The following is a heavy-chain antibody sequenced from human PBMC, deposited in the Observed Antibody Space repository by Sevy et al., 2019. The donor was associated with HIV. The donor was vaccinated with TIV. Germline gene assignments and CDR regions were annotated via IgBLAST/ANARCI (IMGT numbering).Heavy chain of an antibody. CDR1: GYSISSSNW. CDR3: ARIGGGPDYDFWSGYYWFDP. V-gene: IGHV4-28*01. CDR2: IYYSGST. J-gene: IGHJ5*02. D-gene: IGHD3-3*01. Sequence: SETLSLTCAVSGYSISSSNWWGWTRQPPGKGLEWIGYIYYSGSTYYNPSLKSRVTMSVDTSKNQFSLKLSSVTAMDTAVYYCARIGGGPDYDFWSGYYWFDPWGQGTLVTVSS.